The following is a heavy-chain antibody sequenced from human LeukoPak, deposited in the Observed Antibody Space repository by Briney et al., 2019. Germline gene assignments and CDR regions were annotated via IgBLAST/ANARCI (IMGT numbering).Heavy chain of an antibody. Sequence: GGSLRLSCAASGFTFSSYWMSWVRQAPGKGLEWVSVIYSGGSTYYADSVKGRFTISRDNSKNTLYLQMNSLRAEDTAVYYCARVIIRYYYGMDVWGQGTTVTVSS. V-gene: IGHV3-53*01. J-gene: IGHJ6*02. CDR3: ARVIIRYYYGMDV. CDR1: GFTFSSYW. D-gene: IGHD3-10*01. CDR2: IYSGGST.